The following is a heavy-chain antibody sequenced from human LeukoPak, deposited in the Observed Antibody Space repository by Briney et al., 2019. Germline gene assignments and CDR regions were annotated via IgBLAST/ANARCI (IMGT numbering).Heavy chain of an antibody. CDR2: IKQDGSEK. CDR1: GLTFSSYW. Sequence: GGSLRLSCAASGLTFSSYWMTWVRQAPRKGLEWVANIKQDGSEKYYVDSVKGRFTISRDNAKNSLYLQINSLRAEDTAVYYCARDLSGGDSPPDYWGQGTLVTVSS. CDR3: ARDLSGGDSPPDY. J-gene: IGHJ4*02. V-gene: IGHV3-7*01. D-gene: IGHD2-21*02.